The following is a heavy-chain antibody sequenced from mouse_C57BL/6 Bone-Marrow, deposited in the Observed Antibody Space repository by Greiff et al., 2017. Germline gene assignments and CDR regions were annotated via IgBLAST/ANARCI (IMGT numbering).Heavy chain of an antibody. Sequence: EVQGVESGGGLVQPGESLKLSCESNEYEFPSHDMSWVRKTPEKRLELVAAINSDGGSTYYPDPMERRFIISRDNTKKTLYLQMSSLRSEDTALYYCARLDGNYMTDYAMDYWGQGTSVTVSS. CDR2: INSDGGST. D-gene: IGHD2-1*01. CDR1: EYEFPSHD. J-gene: IGHJ4*01. CDR3: ARLDGNYMTDYAMDY. V-gene: IGHV5-2*01.